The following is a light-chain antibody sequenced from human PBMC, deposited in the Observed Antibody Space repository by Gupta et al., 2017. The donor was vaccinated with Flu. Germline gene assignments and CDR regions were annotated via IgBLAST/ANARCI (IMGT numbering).Light chain of an antibody. J-gene: IGKJ4*01. V-gene: IGKV3-11*01. CDR2: DAS. CDR1: QSISSY. Sequence: VLTQAPSPLSLSPGAGATLSCRASQSISSYLAWYQQKPGQAPRLLIYDASNRATGIPARFSVSWSGTDFTLTISSLEPEDSAVYYWQPRQNRPLTLGRGSKVEVK. CDR3: QPRQNRPLT.